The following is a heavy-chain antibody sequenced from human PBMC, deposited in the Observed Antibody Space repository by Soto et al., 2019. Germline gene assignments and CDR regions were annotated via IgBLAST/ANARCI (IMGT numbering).Heavy chain of an antibody. CDR3: AKGVVFRAYDG. V-gene: IGHV3-23*01. J-gene: IGHJ6*01. D-gene: IGHD3-3*01. Sequence: GNGREGRSLMTGSGTGTYYADSVKGRFTISRDNSKNTLFLQMNSLRADDTAVYYCAKGVVFRAYDG. CDR2: MTGSGTGT.